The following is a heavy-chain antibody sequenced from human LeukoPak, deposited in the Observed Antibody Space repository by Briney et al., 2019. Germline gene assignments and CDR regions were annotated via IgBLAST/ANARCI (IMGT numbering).Heavy chain of an antibody. CDR1: GFTFSNAW. Sequence: GGSLRLSCAASGFTFSNAWMSWVRQAPGKGLEWVGRIKSKTDGGTTDYAAPVKGRFTISRDDSKNTLYLQMNSLKTEDTAVYYCTTRIPLTTVTPYFDYWGQGTLVTVSP. CDR2: IKSKTDGGTT. V-gene: IGHV3-15*01. CDR3: TTRIPLTTVTPYFDY. J-gene: IGHJ4*02. D-gene: IGHD4-17*01.